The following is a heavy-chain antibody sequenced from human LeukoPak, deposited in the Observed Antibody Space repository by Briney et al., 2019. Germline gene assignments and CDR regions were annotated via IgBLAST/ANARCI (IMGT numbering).Heavy chain of an antibody. CDR3: ARGGMPAASPERFFHL. CDR2: INPSGGST. J-gene: IGHJ2*01. V-gene: IGHV1-46*01. Sequence: ASVKVSFEASGYTYTCYYMHWVRQAPGQGLEWMGIINPSGGSTSYAQKFQGRVTMTRDTSTSTVYMELSSLISEDTAVYYCARGGMPAASPERFFHLWGRGTLVTVSS. CDR1: GYTYTCYY. D-gene: IGHD2-2*01.